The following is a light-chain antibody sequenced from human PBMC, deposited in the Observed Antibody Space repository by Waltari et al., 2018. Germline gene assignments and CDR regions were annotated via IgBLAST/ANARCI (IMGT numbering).Light chain of an antibody. CDR2: GAS. Sequence: EIALTQSPGTLSLSPGERATLSCRASQTISGSWLTWYQRKPGQAPRLLNYGASSRATGIPVRFSGSGSGTDFTLTISRLEPEDSAVYYCQQYDGSSVTFGGGTKVEVK. CDR3: QQYDGSSVT. CDR1: QTISGSW. J-gene: IGKJ4*01. V-gene: IGKV3-20*01.